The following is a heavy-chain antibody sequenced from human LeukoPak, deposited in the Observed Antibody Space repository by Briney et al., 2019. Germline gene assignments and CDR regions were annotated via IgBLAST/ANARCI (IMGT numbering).Heavy chain of an antibody. J-gene: IGHJ5*02. CDR1: GVSIRSSKYF. D-gene: IGHD3-10*01. V-gene: IGHV4-39*01. CDR2: TSYSEGT. CDR3: ARHARYRSGEDWFDP. Sequence: PSETLSLTCTVSGVSIRSSKYFWGWIRQPPGKGLEWIGSTSYSEGTHYNPSLKSRLIMNIDTSKNQFSLKLSSVTAADTALYYCARHARYRSGEDWFDPWGQGTLVTVSS.